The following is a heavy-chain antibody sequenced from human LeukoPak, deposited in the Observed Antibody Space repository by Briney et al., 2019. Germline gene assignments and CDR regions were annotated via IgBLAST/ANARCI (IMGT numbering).Heavy chain of an antibody. CDR3: AKEAGGSYYAYYFDY. CDR1: GFTFSSYA. V-gene: IGHV3-23*01. J-gene: IGHJ4*02. CDR2: ISGSGGST. Sequence: GGSLRLSCAASGFTFSSYAMRWVRQAPGRGLEWVSAISGSGGSTYYADSVKGRFTISRDNSKNTLYLQMNSLRAEDTAVYYCAKEAGGSYYAYYFDYWGQGTLVTVSS. D-gene: IGHD1-26*01.